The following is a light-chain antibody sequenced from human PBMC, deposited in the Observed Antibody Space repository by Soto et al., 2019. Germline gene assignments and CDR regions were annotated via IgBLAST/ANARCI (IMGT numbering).Light chain of an antibody. J-gene: IGLJ2*01. CDR2: EVS. CDR1: SSDVGGYNY. CDR3: SSYTTSSTRV. V-gene: IGLV2-14*01. Sequence: QSALTQPASVSGSPGQSITISCTGTSSDVGGYNYVSWYRQHPGKAPKLMIYEVSNRPSGFSNRFSGSKSGNTASLTISGLRAEDEADYYCSSYTTSSTRVFGGGTKLTVL.